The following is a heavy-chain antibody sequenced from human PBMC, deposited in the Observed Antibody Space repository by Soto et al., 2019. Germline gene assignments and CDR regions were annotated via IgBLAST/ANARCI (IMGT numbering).Heavy chain of an antibody. CDR1: GFSLSTSGVG. V-gene: IGHV2-5*02. CDR2: IYWDDDK. Sequence: QITLKESGPTLVKPTQTLTLTCTFSGFSLSTSGVGVGWIRQPPGKALEWLAFIYWDDDKRYSPSLKSRLTIIKDTSKNQVVLRMTNMDPVDTATYNCAHLVVPGVTYYFDYWGQGTLVTVSS. CDR3: AHLVVPGVTYYFDY. D-gene: IGHD5-18*01. J-gene: IGHJ4*02.